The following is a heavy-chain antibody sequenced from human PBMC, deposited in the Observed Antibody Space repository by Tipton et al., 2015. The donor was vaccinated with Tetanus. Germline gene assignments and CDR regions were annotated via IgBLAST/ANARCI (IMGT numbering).Heavy chain of an antibody. V-gene: IGHV4-34*01. CDR1: GGSFSGYY. CDR2: INHSGSS. J-gene: IGHJ6*02. Sequence: TLSLTCAVYGGSFSGYYWSWIRQPPGKGLEWIGEINHSGSSNYNPSLKSRVTMSIDTSKNQFSLKLSSVTAADTAVYYCAREDPGGATPNYYYYGMDVWGQGTTVTVSS. CDR3: AREDPGGATPNYYYYGMDV. D-gene: IGHD1-26*01.